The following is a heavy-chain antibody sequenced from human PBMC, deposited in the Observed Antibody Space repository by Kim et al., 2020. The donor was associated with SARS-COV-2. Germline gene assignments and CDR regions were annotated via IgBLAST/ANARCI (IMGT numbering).Heavy chain of an antibody. Sequence: GGSLRLSCAASGFTFSSYSMHWVRQAPGKGLEWVSAICSSSSYIYYADSVKGRFTISRDNAKNSLYLQMNSLRAEDTAVYYCARGGPQVGVTPFDYCGQGTLVTVSP. V-gene: IGHV3-21*01. CDR2: ICSSSSYI. CDR1: GFTFSSYS. D-gene: IGHD1-26*01. CDR3: ARGGPQVGVTPFDY. J-gene: IGHJ4*02.